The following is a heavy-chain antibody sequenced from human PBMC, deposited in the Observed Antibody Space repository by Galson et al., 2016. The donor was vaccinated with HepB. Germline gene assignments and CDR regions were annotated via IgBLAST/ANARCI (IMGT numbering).Heavy chain of an antibody. CDR1: GFTFSSYS. Sequence: SLRLSCAASGFTFSSYSMNWVRQAPGKGLEWVGRVKSKADGGTIDYAAPVKGRFTISRDDSKNTLSLQMNRLRTEDTAVYFCTTIKNYWGQGTLVTVSS. J-gene: IGHJ4*02. CDR2: VKSKADGGTI. CDR3: TTIKNY. V-gene: IGHV3-15*01.